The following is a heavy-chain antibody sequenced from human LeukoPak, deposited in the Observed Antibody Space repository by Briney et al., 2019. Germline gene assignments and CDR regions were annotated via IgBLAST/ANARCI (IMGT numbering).Heavy chain of an antibody. D-gene: IGHD3-10*01. CDR2: ISGDGVKT. CDR3: TKDRGGFGELFSDY. Sequence: PGGSLRLACAASGFTFEDYAMHWVRQAPGKGLEWLSLISGDGVKTDYGDSVKGRFSISRDNRKNSLYLQMNSLRTEDTALYFCTKDRGGFGELFSDYWGQGALVIVPS. V-gene: IGHV3-43*02. CDR1: GFTFEDYA. J-gene: IGHJ4*02.